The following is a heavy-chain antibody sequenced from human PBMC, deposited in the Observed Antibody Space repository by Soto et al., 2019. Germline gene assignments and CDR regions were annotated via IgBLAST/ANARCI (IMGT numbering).Heavy chain of an antibody. Sequence: ASVKVSCKASGYTFTSYYMHWVRQAPGQGLEWMGIINPSGGSTSYAQKFQGRVTTTRDTSTSTVYMELSSLRSEDTAVYYCAREGDTAMVILYYGMDVWGQGTTVTVSS. CDR1: GYTFTSYY. J-gene: IGHJ6*02. D-gene: IGHD5-18*01. V-gene: IGHV1-46*01. CDR2: INPSGGST. CDR3: AREGDTAMVILYYGMDV.